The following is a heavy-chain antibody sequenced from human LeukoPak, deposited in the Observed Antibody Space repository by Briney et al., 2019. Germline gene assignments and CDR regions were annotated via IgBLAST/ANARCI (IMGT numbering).Heavy chain of an antibody. Sequence: GGSLRLSCAASGFTVSSNYMSWVRQAPGKGLEWVSVIYSGGSTYYADSVKGRFTISRDISKNTLYLQMNSLRAEDTAVYYCAKAYSGSSGTGYWGQGTLVTVSS. CDR3: AKAYSGSSGTGY. J-gene: IGHJ4*02. V-gene: IGHV3-53*01. D-gene: IGHD1-26*01. CDR1: GFTVSSNY. CDR2: IYSGGST.